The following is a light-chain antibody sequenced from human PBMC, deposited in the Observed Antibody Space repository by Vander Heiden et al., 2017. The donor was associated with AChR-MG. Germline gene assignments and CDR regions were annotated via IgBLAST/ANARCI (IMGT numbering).Light chain of an antibody. CDR1: QSVSSY. J-gene: IGKJ3*01. CDR3: LQRSDSNIA. Sequence: DIVLRQSPATLTLSPEERATLSCRASQSVSSYLAWYQQKPGQAPRLLIYDASNRATGIPARFSCSGSGTDFTLTISTLDPEDFSVYYCLQRSDSNIAFGSGTKVDIK. CDR2: DAS. V-gene: IGKV3-11*01.